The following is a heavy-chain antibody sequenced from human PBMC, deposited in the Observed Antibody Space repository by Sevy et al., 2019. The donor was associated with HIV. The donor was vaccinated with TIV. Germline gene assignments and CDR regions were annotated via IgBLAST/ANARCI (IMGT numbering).Heavy chain of an antibody. V-gene: IGHV4-59*01. D-gene: IGHD3-10*01. CDR2: ICYSGST. J-gene: IGHJ3*02. CDR3: ARDRGAFDI. Sequence: SETLSLTCTVSGGSISSYYWSWIRQPPGKGLEWIGYICYSGSTNYNPTLKSRVTISVDTSKNQFSLKLSSVTAADTAVYYCARDRGAFDIWGQGTMVTVSS. CDR1: GGSISSYY.